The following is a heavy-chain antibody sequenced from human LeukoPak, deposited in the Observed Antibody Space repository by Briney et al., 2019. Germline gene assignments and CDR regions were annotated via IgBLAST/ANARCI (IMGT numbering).Heavy chain of an antibody. V-gene: IGHV3-30*04. Sequence: GGSLRLSCAASGFTFSSYAMHWVRQAPGKGLEWVAVISYDGSNKYYADSVKGRFTISRDNAKNSLYLQMNSLRAEDTAVYYCARDLEEYCSGGSCSLFDYWGQGTLVTVSS. CDR2: ISYDGSNK. D-gene: IGHD2-15*01. CDR3: ARDLEEYCSGGSCSLFDY. CDR1: GFTFSSYA. J-gene: IGHJ4*02.